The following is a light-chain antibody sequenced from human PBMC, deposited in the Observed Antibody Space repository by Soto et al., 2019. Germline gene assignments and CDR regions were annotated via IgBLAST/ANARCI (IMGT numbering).Light chain of an antibody. J-gene: IGKJ1*01. V-gene: IGKV3-15*01. Sequence: EIMMTQSPGTLSLSPGDTATLSCRASQSLGSDLAWYQQKPGQAPRLLIFAASARPTGIPARISGSGSGTEFTLTISSLRSEDFAVYYCQQYKDWPHTFGQGSKVDVK. CDR1: QSLGSD. CDR2: AAS. CDR3: QQYKDWPHT.